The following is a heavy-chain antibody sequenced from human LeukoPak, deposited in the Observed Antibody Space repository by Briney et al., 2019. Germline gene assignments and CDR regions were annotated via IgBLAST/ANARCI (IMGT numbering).Heavy chain of an antibody. CDR2: ISSSSSYI. D-gene: IGHD4-17*01. V-gene: IGHV3-21*01. Sequence: PGGSLRLSCAASGFTFSSYSMNWVRQAPGKGLEWVSSISSSSSYIYYADSVKGRFTISRDNAKNSLYLQMNSLGAEDTAVYYCARDGSDHGDYYAFDIWGQGTMVTVSS. CDR3: ARDGSDHGDYYAFDI. CDR1: GFTFSSYS. J-gene: IGHJ3*02.